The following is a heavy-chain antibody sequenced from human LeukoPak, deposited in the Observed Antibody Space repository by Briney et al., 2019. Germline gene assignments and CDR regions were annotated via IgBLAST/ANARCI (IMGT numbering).Heavy chain of an antibody. CDR2: ISDDASDK. CDR1: GFTFSSYG. D-gene: IGHD5-18*01. J-gene: IGHJ4*02. CDR3: ARDSRGYIIDY. V-gene: IGHV3-30*03. Sequence: GGSLRLSCATSGFTFSSYGIHWVRQAPGKGLEWVALISDDASDKYYVDSVQGRFTVSRDKSKNTVFLQISSLRAEDTAIYYCARDSRGYIIDYWGQGTLVTVSS.